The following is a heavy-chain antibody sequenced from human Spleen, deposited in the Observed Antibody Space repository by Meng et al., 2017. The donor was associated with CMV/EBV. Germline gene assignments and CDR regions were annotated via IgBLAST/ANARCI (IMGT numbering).Heavy chain of an antibody. CDR2: IDYSGIT. D-gene: IGHD1-26*01. Sequence: QWPLQESGPGLVKSSETLSLTCTVSGDSISSNSYYWGWIRQPPGKGLEWIASIDYSGITFQNPSLKSRLTTSVDTSKNQFSLQLRFVTAADTAVYYCARHRGNYYQSFLHWGQGTLVTVSS. J-gene: IGHJ1*01. CDR3: ARHRGNYYQSFLH. CDR1: GDSISSNSYY. V-gene: IGHV4-39*01.